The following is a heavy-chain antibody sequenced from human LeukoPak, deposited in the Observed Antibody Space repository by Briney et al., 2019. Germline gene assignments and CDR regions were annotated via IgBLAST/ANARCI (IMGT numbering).Heavy chain of an antibody. CDR1: GYTFTSYG. J-gene: IGHJ5*02. V-gene: IGHV1-18*01. CDR2: ISAYNGNT. Sequence: ASVKVSCKASGYTFTSYGISWVRHAPGQGLEGMGWISAYNGNTNYAQKPQGRVTMTTDTSTSTAYMELRSLRSDDTAVYYCAREGNDGGWFDPWGQGTLVTVSS. D-gene: IGHD1-1*01. CDR3: AREGNDGGWFDP.